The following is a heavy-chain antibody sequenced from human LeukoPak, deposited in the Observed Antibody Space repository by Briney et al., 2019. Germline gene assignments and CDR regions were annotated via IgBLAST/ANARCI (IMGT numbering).Heavy chain of an antibody. CDR3: ARVLVAEGFYYFDY. J-gene: IGHJ4*02. CDR2: IYYSGST. D-gene: IGHD6-19*01. CDR1: GGSISSGGYY. Sequence: PSETLSLICTVSGGSISSGGYYWSWIRQHPGKGLEWIGYIYYSGSTYYNPSLKSRVTISVDTSKNQFSLKLSSVTAADTAVYYCARVLVAEGFYYFDYWGQGTLVTVSS. V-gene: IGHV4-31*03.